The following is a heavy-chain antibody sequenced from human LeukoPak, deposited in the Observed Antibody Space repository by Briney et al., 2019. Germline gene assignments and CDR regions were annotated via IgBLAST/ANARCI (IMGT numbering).Heavy chain of an antibody. V-gene: IGHV4-34*01. CDR1: GGSFSGYY. CDR2: INHSGST. Sequence: KSSETLSLTCAVFGGSFSGYYWSWIRQPPGKGLEWIGEINHSGSTNYNPSLKSRVTISVDTSKKQFSLKLTSVTAADTAVYYCARDCSSSTCYFDHWGQGSLVTVSS. J-gene: IGHJ4*02. D-gene: IGHD2-2*01. CDR3: ARDCSSSTCYFDH.